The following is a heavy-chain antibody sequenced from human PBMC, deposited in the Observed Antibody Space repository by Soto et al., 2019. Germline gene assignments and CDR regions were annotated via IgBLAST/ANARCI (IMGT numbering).Heavy chain of an antibody. Sequence: SETLSLTCAVYGGSFSGYYWSWIRQPPGKGLEWIGEINHSGSTNYNPSLKSRVTISVDTSKKQFSLKLSSVTAADTAVYYCARGGPITSYYFDYWGQGTLVTVS. J-gene: IGHJ4*02. CDR1: GGSFSGYY. CDR2: INHSGST. D-gene: IGHD1-20*01. V-gene: IGHV4-34*01. CDR3: ARGGPITSYYFDY.